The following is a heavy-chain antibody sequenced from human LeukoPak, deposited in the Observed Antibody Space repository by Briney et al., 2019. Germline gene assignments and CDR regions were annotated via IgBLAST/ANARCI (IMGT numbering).Heavy chain of an antibody. CDR2: ISYDGSNK. D-gene: IGHD4-17*01. CDR3: ARIPTVTNVIGNY. CDR1: GFTFSSYG. V-gene: IGHV3-30*03. Sequence: PGGSLRLSCAASGFTFSSYGMHWVRQAPGKGLEWVAVISYDGSNKYYADSVKGRFTISRDNAKNTLYLQMNSLRAEDTAVYYCARIPTVTNVIGNYWGQGTLVTVSS. J-gene: IGHJ4*02.